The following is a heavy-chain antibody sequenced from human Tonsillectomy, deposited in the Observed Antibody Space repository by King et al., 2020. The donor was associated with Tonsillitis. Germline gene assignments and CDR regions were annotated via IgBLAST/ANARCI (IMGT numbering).Heavy chain of an antibody. CDR2: IYSGGSST. D-gene: IGHD2-2*01. Sequence: VQLVESGGGLVQPGGSLRLSCAASGFTFSRYAMSGVRQAPWKGLEWVSVIYSGGSSTYYADSVKGRFPISRDNSKNTLYLQMNSLRAEDTAVYYCAKDRSIVVVPAAIPGYFDLWGRGTLVTVSS. CDR1: GFTFSRYA. CDR3: AKDRSIVVVPAAIPGYFDL. V-gene: IGHV3-23*03. J-gene: IGHJ2*01.